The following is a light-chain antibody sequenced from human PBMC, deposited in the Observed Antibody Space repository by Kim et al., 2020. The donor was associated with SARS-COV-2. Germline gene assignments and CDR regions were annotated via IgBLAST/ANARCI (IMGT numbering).Light chain of an antibody. CDR1: QSVKSW. CDR2: KAS. CDR3: QQYDKYPVT. V-gene: IGKV1-5*03. J-gene: IGKJ1*01. Sequence: DIQMTQSPSTLSTSVGGRVTITCRASQSVKSWLAWYQQKPGKAPNLLIYKASTLESGVPSRFSGSGSGTEFTLTISSLQPDDVATYYCQQYDKYPVTFGQGTKVDIK.